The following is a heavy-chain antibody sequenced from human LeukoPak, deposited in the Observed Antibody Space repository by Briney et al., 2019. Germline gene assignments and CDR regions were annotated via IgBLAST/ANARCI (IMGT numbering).Heavy chain of an antibody. CDR3: ARDHDLTGTYEYLKY. V-gene: IGHV1-2*06. J-gene: IGHJ1*01. Sequence: ASVKASCKASGYTFTGYYMHWVRQAPGQGLEWMGRINPNSGDTNHAQKFQGRVTLTRDTSISTAYMELSSLRSEDTAVYYCARDHDLTGTYEYLKYWGQGTLVSVSS. CDR1: GYTFTGYY. CDR2: INPNSGDT. D-gene: IGHD7-27*01.